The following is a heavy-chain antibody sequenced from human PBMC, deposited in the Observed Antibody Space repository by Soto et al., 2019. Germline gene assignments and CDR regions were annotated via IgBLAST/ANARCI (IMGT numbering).Heavy chain of an antibody. J-gene: IGHJ4*02. V-gene: IGHV3-15*01. CDR1: GFTFSNAW. Sequence: EVQLVESGGGLVKPGGSLRLSCAASGFTFSNAWMSWVRQAPGKGLEWVGRIKSKSDGGTTDYAAPVKGRSTISRDNSKNTLYLQMYSLKSEDTAVYYCTTHIVPGYFDYWGQGTLVTVSS. D-gene: IGHD2-21*01. CDR3: TTHIVPGYFDY. CDR2: IKSKSDGGTT.